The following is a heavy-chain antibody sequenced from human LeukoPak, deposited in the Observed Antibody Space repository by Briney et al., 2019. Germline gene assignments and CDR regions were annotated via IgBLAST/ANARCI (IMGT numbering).Heavy chain of an antibody. CDR1: GFTFNSYS. J-gene: IGHJ4*02. D-gene: IGHD7-27*01. V-gene: IGHV3-21*01. CDR2: ISGSNSYI. Sequence: GGSLRLSCAASGFTFNSYSMNWVRQAPGKGLEWVSSISGSNSYIYYADSVKGRFTISRDNAKNSLYLQMNSLRAEDTAVYYCARPNWGGVQETDYWGQGTLVTVSS. CDR3: ARPNWGGVQETDY.